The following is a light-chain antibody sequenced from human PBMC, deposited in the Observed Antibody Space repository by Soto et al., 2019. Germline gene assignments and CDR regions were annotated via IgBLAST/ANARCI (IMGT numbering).Light chain of an antibody. J-gene: IGKJ1*01. CDR2: GAS. Sequence: EIEMTQSPATLSLAPGERVTLSCRASESVSTNLAWYQQKAGQAPRLLIYGASTRATGIPARFSGSGSGTEFTLPISSLQSEDFAVYYCHQYNEWRTFGQGTKVDI. V-gene: IGKV3-15*01. CDR3: HQYNEWRT. CDR1: ESVSTN.